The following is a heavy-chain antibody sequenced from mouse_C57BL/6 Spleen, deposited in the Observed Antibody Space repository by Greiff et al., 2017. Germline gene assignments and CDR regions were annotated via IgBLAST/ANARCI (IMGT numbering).Heavy chain of an antibody. Sequence: QVQLQQPGPGLVQPSQSLSITCTVSGFSLTSYGVHWVRQSPGKGLEWLGVIWSGGSTDYNAAFISRLSISKDNSKSQVCFKMNRLQADATAIYYCDRKGYCYGRSTGAMYGWGQGTSVTVSS. V-gene: IGHV2-2*01. J-gene: IGHJ4*01. CDR3: DRKGYCYGRSTGAMYG. CDR2: IWSGGST. CDR1: GFSLTSYG. D-gene: IGHD1-1*01.